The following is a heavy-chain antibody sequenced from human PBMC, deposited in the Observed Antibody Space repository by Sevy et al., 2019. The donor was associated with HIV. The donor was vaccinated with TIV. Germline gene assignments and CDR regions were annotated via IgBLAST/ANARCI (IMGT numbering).Heavy chain of an antibody. Sequence: GGSLRLSCAASGFIFTTYGMHWVRQAPGKGLEWVAIVSYDGSNKFYADSVKGRFTISRDNSKKRLYLQMNSLRTEDTAVYYCAKEIGSSGGDLYYYGMDVWGQGTTVTVSS. D-gene: IGHD6-19*01. J-gene: IGHJ6*02. V-gene: IGHV3-30*18. CDR1: GFIFTTYG. CDR3: AKEIGSSGGDLYYYGMDV. CDR2: VSYDGSNK.